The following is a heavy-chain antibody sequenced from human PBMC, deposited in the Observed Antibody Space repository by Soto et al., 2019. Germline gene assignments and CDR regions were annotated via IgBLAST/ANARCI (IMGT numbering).Heavy chain of an antibody. CDR3: ASDNSGMVRGVTPFDP. D-gene: IGHD3-10*01. Sequence: LSLTCAASGGSISSSNWWSWVRQPPGKGLEWIGEIYHSGSTNYNPSLKSRVTISVDKSKNQFSLKLSSVTAADTAVYYCASDNSGMVRGVTPFDPWGQGTLVTVSS. CDR2: IYHSGST. V-gene: IGHV4-4*02. CDR1: GGSISSSNW. J-gene: IGHJ5*02.